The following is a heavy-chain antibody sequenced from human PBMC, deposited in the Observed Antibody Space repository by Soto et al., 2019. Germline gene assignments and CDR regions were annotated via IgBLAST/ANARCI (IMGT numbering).Heavy chain of an antibody. J-gene: IGHJ4*02. Sequence: ASVKVSCKASGYTFTSYDINWVRQATGQGLEWMGWMNPNSGNTGYAQKFQGRVTMTRNTSTSTAYMELSSLRSDDTAVYYCATDIAVSGRGAWGQGTLVTVSS. CDR1: GYTFTSYD. CDR2: MNPNSGNT. D-gene: IGHD6-19*01. CDR3: ATDIAVSGRGA. V-gene: IGHV1-8*01.